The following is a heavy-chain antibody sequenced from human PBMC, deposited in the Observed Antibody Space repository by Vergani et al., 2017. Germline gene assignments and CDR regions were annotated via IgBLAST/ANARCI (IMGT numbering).Heavy chain of an antibody. CDR3: ARDFSGSFTFDY. J-gene: IGHJ4*02. CDR2: ISYDGANK. D-gene: IGHD3-3*02. CDR1: GFTFSSYA. Sequence: QVQLVESGGGVVQPGRSLRLSCAASGFTFSSYAMHWVRQAPGKGLEWVAVISYDGANKNYADSLKGRFTISRDNSKKTLYLQMNTMRAEDTAVYYCARDFSGSFTFDYWGQGTLVTVSS. V-gene: IGHV3-30*04.